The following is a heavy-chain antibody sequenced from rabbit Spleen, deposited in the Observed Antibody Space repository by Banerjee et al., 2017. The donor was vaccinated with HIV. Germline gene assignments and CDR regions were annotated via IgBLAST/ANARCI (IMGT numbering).Heavy chain of an antibody. J-gene: IGHJ4*01. V-gene: IGHV1S40*01. Sequence: QSLEESGGDLVKPGASLTLTCTASGFSFSSSDYMCWVRQAPGKGLEWVACAYAGTSGSTYYANWAKGRFTISKTSSTTVTLQMTSLTAADTATYFCARDLVAVIGWNFSLWGPGTLVTVS. CDR1: GFSFSSSDY. CDR3: ARDLVAVIGWNFSL. D-gene: IGHD1-1*01. CDR2: AYAGTSGST.